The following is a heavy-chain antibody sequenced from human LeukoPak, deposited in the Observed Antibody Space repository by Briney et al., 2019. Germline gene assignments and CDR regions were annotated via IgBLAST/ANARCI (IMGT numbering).Heavy chain of an antibody. CDR1: GFTFGDYA. D-gene: IGHD2-2*01. CDR2: IRSKAYGGTT. CDR3: TRSSAYCSSTSRYVLDY. Sequence: GGSLRLSCTASGFTFGDYAMSWVRQAPGKGLEWVGFIRSKAYGGTTEYAASVKGRFTISRDDSKSIAYLQMNSLKTEDTAVYYCTRSSAYCSSTSRYVLDYWGQGTLVTVSS. J-gene: IGHJ4*02. V-gene: IGHV3-49*04.